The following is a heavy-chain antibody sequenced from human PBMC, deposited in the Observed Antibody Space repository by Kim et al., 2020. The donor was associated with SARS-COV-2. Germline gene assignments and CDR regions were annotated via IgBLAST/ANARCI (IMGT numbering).Heavy chain of an antibody. D-gene: IGHD3-22*01. CDR1: GYTFTTYY. CDR3: ARDYSENSAYRRPDY. Sequence: ASVKVSCKASGYTFTTYYIHWVRQAPGQGLEWMGIINPSGGGTTYAQKFQGRVTMTSDTSTSTVYMDLSSLRSEDTAVYYCARDYSENSAYRRPDYWRQG. V-gene: IGHV1-46*01. CDR2: INPSGGGT. J-gene: IGHJ4*02.